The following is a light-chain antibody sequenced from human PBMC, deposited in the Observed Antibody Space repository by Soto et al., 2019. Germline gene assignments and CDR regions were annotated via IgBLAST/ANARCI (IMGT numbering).Light chain of an antibody. V-gene: IGKV3-11*01. CDR3: QQRNNRPSIT. J-gene: IGKJ5*01. CDR1: QSVSSY. Sequence: EIVLTQSPATLSLSPGERATLSCRASQSVSSYLAWYQHKPGQAPRLLIYDASTRATGIPARFSGSGSGTDFTLTINSLEPEDFAVYYCQQRNNRPSITFGQGTRLEIK. CDR2: DAS.